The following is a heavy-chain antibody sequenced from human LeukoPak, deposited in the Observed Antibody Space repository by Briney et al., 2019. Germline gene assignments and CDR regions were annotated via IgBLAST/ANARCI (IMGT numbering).Heavy chain of an antibody. V-gene: IGHV3-30*03. Sequence: GGSLRLSCAASGFTFSSYGMHWVRQAPAKGLEGVAVISSDGSNAYYADSVKGRFTISRDNSKNTLYLQMNSVRAEDTAVYYCATDYGSGSYLGYWGQGTVVTVSS. CDR2: ISSDGSNA. J-gene: IGHJ4*02. D-gene: IGHD3-10*01. CDR3: ATDYGSGSYLGY. CDR1: GFTFSSYG.